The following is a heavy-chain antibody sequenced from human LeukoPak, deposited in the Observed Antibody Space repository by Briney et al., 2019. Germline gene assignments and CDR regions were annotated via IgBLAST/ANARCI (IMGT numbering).Heavy chain of an antibody. D-gene: IGHD1-26*01. CDR1: GFTFSTYA. CDR3: ARDHGVGARPDAFDI. V-gene: IGHV3-33*08. Sequence: PGRSLRLSCAASGFTFSTYAMNWGRQAPGKGLEWVGVIWYDGSNKYYADSVKRRFTISRDNAKNPLYLQMNSLRAEDTAVYYCARDHGVGARPDAFDIWGQGTMVTVSS. CDR2: IWYDGSNK. J-gene: IGHJ3*02.